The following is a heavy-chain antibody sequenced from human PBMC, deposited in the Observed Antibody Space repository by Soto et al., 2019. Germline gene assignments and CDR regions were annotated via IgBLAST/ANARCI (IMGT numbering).Heavy chain of an antibody. CDR1: GFSLTNKGVG. D-gene: IGHD3-9*01. V-gene: IGHV2-5*02. CDR3: AHRLALNSDWNYGRFDF. CDR2: IYWDDDK. J-gene: IGHJ4*02. Sequence: QITLKESGHPLVQPTQTLTLTCTFSGFSLTNKGVGVGWIRQPPGKALEWLALIYWDDDKRYHLSQWSRRIISQDNSKNEVVLKMTDMDPVDTATYLCAHRLALNSDWNYGRFDFWGQGTLVTVSS.